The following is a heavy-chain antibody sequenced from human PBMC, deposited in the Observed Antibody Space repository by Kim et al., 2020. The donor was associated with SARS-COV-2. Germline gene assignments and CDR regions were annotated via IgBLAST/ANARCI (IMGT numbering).Heavy chain of an antibody. Sequence: GESLKISCKGSGYSFTSYWISWVRQMPGKGLEWMGRIDPSDSYTNYSPSFQGHVTISADKSISTAYLQWSSLKASDTAMYYCARLPVYGSGSFLPDYWGQGTLVTVSS. J-gene: IGHJ4*02. CDR2: IDPSDSYT. CDR1: GYSFTSYW. D-gene: IGHD3-10*01. CDR3: ARLPVYGSGSFLPDY. V-gene: IGHV5-10-1*01.